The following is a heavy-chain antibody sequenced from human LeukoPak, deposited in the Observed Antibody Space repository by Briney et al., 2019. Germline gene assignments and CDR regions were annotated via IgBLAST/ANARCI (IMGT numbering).Heavy chain of an antibody. CDR3: ARGVRGLKRMLDY. CDR1: GGSISSYY. CDR2: IYYSGST. J-gene: IGHJ4*02. Sequence: SETLSLTCTVSGGSISSYYWSWIRQPPGKGLEWIGYIYYSGSTNYNPSLKSRVTISVDTSKNQFSLKLSSVTAADTAVYYCARGVRGLKRMLDYWGQGILVTVSS. D-gene: IGHD3-10*01. V-gene: IGHV4-59*01.